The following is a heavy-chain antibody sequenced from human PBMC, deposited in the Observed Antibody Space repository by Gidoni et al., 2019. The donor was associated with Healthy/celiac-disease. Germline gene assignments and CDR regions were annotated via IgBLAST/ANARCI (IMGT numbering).Heavy chain of an antibody. CDR3: ARGRWGPWGGFDY. CDR2: IYYSGST. V-gene: IGHV4-59*01. J-gene: IGHJ4*02. CDR1: GGSISSYY. Sequence: QVQLQESGPGLVKPSETLSLTCTVSGGSISSYYWSWIRQPPGKGLEWIGYIYYSGSTNYNPSLMSRVTISVDTSKNQFSLKLSSVTAADTAVYYCARGRWGPWGGFDYWGQGTLVTVSS. D-gene: IGHD3-16*01.